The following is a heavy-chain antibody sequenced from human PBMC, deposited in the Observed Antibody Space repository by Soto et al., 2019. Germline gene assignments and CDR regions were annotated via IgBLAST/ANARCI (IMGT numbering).Heavy chain of an antibody. D-gene: IGHD2-2*01. Sequence: GGSLRLSCAASGFTFSSYAMSWVRQAPGKGLEWVSAISGSGGSTYYADSVKGRFTISRDNSRNTLYLQMNSLRAEDTAVSHCAKGPYRTSTSCPPWAHGMGVWGQGTTVTVSS. CDR1: GFTFSSYA. V-gene: IGHV3-23*01. CDR3: AKGPYRTSTSCPPWAHGMGV. CDR2: ISGSGGST. J-gene: IGHJ6*02.